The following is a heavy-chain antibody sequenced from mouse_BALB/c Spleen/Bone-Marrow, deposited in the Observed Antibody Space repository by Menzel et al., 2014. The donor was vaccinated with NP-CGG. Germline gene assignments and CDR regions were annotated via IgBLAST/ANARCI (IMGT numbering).Heavy chain of an antibody. CDR1: GYTFTSYY. J-gene: IGHJ4*01. Sequence: VKLMESGAELVKPGASVKLSCKASGYTFTSYYMYWVKQRSGQGLEWIGEINPSNGGTNFNEKFKSKATLTVDKSSSTAYMQLSSLTSEDSAVYYCTRSRRAMDYWGQGTSVTVSS. CDR2: INPSNGGT. D-gene: IGHD2-12*01. V-gene: IGHV1S81*02. CDR3: TRSRRAMDY.